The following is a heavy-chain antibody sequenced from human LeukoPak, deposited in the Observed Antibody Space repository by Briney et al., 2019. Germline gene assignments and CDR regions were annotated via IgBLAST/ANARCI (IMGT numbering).Heavy chain of an antibody. CDR1: GGSISNYY. CDR2: ISSSGST. Sequence: PSETLSLTCTVSGGSISNYYWNYIRQPPGKGLEWIGRISSSGSTNYNPSLKSRVTISVDTSKNQFSLKLSSVTAADTAVYYCARDRGTWNDDGFDYWGQGTLVTVSS. V-gene: IGHV4-4*07. D-gene: IGHD1-1*01. CDR3: ARDRGTWNDDGFDY. J-gene: IGHJ4*02.